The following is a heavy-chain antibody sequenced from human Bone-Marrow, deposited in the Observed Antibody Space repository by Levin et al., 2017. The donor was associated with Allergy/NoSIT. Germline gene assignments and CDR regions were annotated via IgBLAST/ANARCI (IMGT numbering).Heavy chain of an antibody. D-gene: IGHD1-1*01. CDR3: ARDAWGTGTTGDY. CDR1: GYNFNNYG. Sequence: ASVKVSCKASGYNFNNYGITWVRQAPGQGLEWMGWISAYNGNTDYAQKFQGRVTMTTDTSTSTAYMDLRSLRSDDTAVYYCARDAWGTGTTGDYWGQGTLVTVSS. J-gene: IGHJ4*02. CDR2: ISAYNGNT. V-gene: IGHV1-18*01.